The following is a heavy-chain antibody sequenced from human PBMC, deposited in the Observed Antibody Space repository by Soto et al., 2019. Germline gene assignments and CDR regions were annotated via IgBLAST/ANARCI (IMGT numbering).Heavy chain of an antibody. CDR3: AREGVAGPRGMDV. J-gene: IGHJ6*02. D-gene: IGHD3-16*01. V-gene: IGHV3-21*01. CDR1: GFTFSTYS. Sequence: PVGSLRLSCAASGFTFSTYSMNWVRQAPGKGLEWVSFISSTSSYIYYADSVKGRFTISRDNAKNSLYLQMNTLRAEDTTVYYWAREGVAGPRGMDVWGQGNTVTV. CDR2: ISSTSSYI.